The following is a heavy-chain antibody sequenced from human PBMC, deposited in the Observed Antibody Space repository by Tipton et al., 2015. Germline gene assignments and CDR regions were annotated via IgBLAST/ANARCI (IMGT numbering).Heavy chain of an antibody. D-gene: IGHD1-26*01. CDR3: ARFTGSNYVFDY. V-gene: IGHV4-61*01. CDR2: IYYSGST. CDR1: GGSVSSGSYY. Sequence: LRLSCTVSGGSVSSGSYYWSWIRQPPGKGLEWIGYIYYSGSTYYNPSLKSRVTMSVETSTNQFSLILSSVTAADTAVYYCARFTGSNYVFDYWGQGTLVTVSS. J-gene: IGHJ4*02.